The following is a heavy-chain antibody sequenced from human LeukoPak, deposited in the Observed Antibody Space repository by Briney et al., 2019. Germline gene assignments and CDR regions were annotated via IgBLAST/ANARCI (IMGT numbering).Heavy chain of an antibody. CDR1: GYTFTSYD. J-gene: IGHJ4*02. CDR2: MNPNSGNT. D-gene: IGHD6-19*01. CDR3: ARELKDSSGWYWNY. V-gene: IGHV1-8*01. Sequence: GASVKVSCKASGYTFTSYDINWVRQATGQGLEWMGWMNPNSGNTGYAQKFQGRVTMTRDTSISTAYMELSRLRSDDTAVYYCARELKDSSGWYWNYWGQGTLVTVSS.